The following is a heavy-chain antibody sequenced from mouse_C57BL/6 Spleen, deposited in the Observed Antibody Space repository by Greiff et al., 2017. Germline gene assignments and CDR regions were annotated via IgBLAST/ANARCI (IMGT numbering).Heavy chain of an antibody. Sequence: QVQLQQSGAELARPGASVKMSCKASGYTFTSYTMHWVKQRPGQGLEWIGYINPSSGYTKYNQKFKDKATLTADKSSSTAYMQLSSLTSEDSSVYYCAREGDYDVLYYFDYWGQGTTLTVSS. CDR3: AREGDYDVLYYFDY. J-gene: IGHJ2*01. CDR1: GYTFTSYT. D-gene: IGHD2-4*01. CDR2: INPSSGYT. V-gene: IGHV1-4*01.